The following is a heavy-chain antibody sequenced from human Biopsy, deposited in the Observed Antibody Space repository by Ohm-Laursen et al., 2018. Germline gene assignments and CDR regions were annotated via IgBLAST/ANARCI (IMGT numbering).Heavy chain of an antibody. CDR3: ARGGPHVRAGGSAFDY. CDR2: ITNTGRTV. D-gene: IGHD2-2*01. Sequence: SLRLSCAASGFTFSDYYMNWIRQAPGKGLEWVSFITNTGRTVYADSVKGRFTISRDNADNSLHLQMNSLRAEDTAVYFCARGGPHVRAGGSAFDYWGQGTLVTVSS. CDR1: GFTFSDYY. J-gene: IGHJ4*02. V-gene: IGHV3-11*04.